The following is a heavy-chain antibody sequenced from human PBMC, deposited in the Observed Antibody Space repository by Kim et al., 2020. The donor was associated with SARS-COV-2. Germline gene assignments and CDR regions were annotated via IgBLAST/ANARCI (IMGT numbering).Heavy chain of an antibody. CDR2: IHYSGNT. J-gene: IGHJ4*02. Sequence: SGTLSLTCTVSGGSIISESFYWGWIRQPPGKGLEWIGSIHYSGNTYYKPSLNSRVTISVDTSKNQFSVTLNSVTAGDTAVYYCATHVATGTGRGYCDSWGPGTLVAVSS. CDR3: ATHVATGTGRGYCDS. D-gene: IGHD3-10*01. CDR1: GGSIISESFY. V-gene: IGHV4-39*01.